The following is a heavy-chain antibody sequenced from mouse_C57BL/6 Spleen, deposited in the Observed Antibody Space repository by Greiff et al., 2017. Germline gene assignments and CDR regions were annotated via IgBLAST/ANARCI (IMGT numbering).Heavy chain of an antibody. V-gene: IGHV1-69*01. CDR1: GYTFTSYW. D-gene: IGHD2-4*01. CDR2: IDPSDSYT. Sequence: VQLQQPGAELVMPGASVKLSCKASGYTFTSYWMHWVKQRPGQGLEWIGEIDPSDSYTNYNQKFKGKSTLTEDKSSSTAYMQLSSLTSEDSAVYYCARSGDYDEAYWGQGTLVTVSA. J-gene: IGHJ3*01. CDR3: ARSGDYDEAY.